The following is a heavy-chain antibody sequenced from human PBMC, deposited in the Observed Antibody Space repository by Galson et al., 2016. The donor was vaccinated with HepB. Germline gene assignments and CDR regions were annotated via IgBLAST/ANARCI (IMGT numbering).Heavy chain of an antibody. CDR2: ISATGGVT. Sequence: SLRLSCAASGFPFSSYAMRWVRQSPGKGLEWVSGISATGGVTWYADSVKGRFTFSRDTSGNTLYLEMNTLRAEDTAVFYCAKAELSTSLSYYYYALDVWGQGTTVTVSS. V-gene: IGHV3-23*01. D-gene: IGHD1-14*01. CDR3: AKAELSTSLSYYYYALDV. CDR1: GFPFSSYA. J-gene: IGHJ6*02.